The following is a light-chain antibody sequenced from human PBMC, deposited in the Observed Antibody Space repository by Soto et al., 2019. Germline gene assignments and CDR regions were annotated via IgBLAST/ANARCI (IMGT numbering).Light chain of an antibody. CDR3: GSWDSSLSGVV. Sequence: QSVLTQPPSVSAAPGQKVTISCSGSSYNIGNNFVSWYQQLPGTAPKLVIYDNNKRPSGIPDRLSGSKSGTSATLGITGLQTGDVADYYCGSWDSSLSGVVFGGGTKVTVL. CDR1: SYNIGNNF. CDR2: DNN. V-gene: IGLV1-51*01. J-gene: IGLJ2*01.